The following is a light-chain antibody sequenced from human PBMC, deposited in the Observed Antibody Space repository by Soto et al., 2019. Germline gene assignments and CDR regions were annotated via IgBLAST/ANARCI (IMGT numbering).Light chain of an antibody. CDR3: QRYNSPMYT. CDR1: QSISSG. V-gene: IGKV1-5*03. Sequence: DIQMTQSPSTLSASVGDRVTITCRASQSISSGWAWCQQKPGKAPKLLIYKASSLESGVPSRFSGSGAGTECTLTISSRQPDDFATDYCQRYNSPMYTFGQGTKLQIK. CDR2: KAS. J-gene: IGKJ2*01.